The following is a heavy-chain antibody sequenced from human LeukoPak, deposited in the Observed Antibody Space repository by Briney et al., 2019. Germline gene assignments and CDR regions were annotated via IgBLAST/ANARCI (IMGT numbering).Heavy chain of an antibody. J-gene: IGHJ4*02. CDR1: GFIFSSHA. V-gene: IGHV3-21*01. D-gene: IGHD3-22*01. Sequence: GGSLRLSCAASGFIFSSHAMHWVRQAPGKGLEWVSCISSSSSYIYYTDSVKGRFTISRDNAKNSLTLQMNSLRAEDTAVYYCARDLKYYDSSGFDYWGQGTLVTDSS. CDR3: ARDLKYYDSSGFDY. CDR2: ISSSSSYI.